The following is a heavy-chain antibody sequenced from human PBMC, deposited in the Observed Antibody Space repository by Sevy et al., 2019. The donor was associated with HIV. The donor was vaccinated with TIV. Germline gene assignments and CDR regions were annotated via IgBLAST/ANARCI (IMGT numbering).Heavy chain of an antibody. CDR3: ARDGGGVENDGQYYYYGMDV. Sequence: GGSLRLSCAASGFTFSSYWMHWVRQAPGKGLVWVSRINSDGSSTSYADSVKGRFTISRDNAKNTLYLQMNSLRAEDTAVYYCARDGGGVENDGQYYYYGMDVWGQGTTVTVSS. J-gene: IGHJ6*02. V-gene: IGHV3-74*01. D-gene: IGHD1-1*01. CDR2: INSDGSST. CDR1: GFTFSSYW.